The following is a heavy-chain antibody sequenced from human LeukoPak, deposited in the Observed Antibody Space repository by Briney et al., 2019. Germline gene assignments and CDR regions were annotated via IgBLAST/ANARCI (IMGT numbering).Heavy chain of an antibody. Sequence: GGSLRLSCAASGFTVSSNYMSWVRQAPGKGLEWVSVIYSGGSTYYADSVKGRFTISRDNSKNTLYLQMNSLRAEDTAVYYCARGRVRDFWSGYHNGAFDIWGQGTLVTVSS. V-gene: IGHV3-53*01. D-gene: IGHD3-3*01. J-gene: IGHJ3*02. CDR1: GFTVSSNY. CDR3: ARGRVRDFWSGYHNGAFDI. CDR2: IYSGGST.